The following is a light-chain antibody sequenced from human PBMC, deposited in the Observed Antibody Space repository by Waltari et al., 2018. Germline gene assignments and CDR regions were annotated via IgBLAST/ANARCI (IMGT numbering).Light chain of an antibody. CDR1: QGLVHSDGKTF. CDR3: MQTTHLPLT. V-gene: IGKV2-30*02. J-gene: IGKJ1*01. Sequence: DVVMTQSDLSLPVTVGQPSSISCRSSQGLVHSDGKTFLNWFQQRPGQAPRRLIYKVSNRDSWVPDRISGRGSGNDFTLKSNRVEAEDVGVYDGMQTTHLPLTFGQGTKVEIK. CDR2: KVS.